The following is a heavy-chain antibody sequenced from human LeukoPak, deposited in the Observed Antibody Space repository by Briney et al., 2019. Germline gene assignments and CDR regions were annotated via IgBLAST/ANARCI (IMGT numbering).Heavy chain of an antibody. CDR3: ATITRRDYDFWSGYYYYYYGMDV. CDR1: GYTFTSYY. V-gene: IGHV1-46*01. D-gene: IGHD3-3*01. Sequence: PGASVKVSCKASGYTFTSYYMHWVRQAPGQGLEWMGIINPSGGSTSYAQKFQGRVTMTRDTSTSTVYMELSSLRSEDTAVYYCATITRRDYDFWSGYYYYYYGMDVWGQGTTVTVSS. CDR2: INPSGGST. J-gene: IGHJ6*02.